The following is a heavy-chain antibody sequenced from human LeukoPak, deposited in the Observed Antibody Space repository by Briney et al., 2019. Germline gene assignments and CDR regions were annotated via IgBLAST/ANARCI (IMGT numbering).Heavy chain of an antibody. CDR1: GGSISSTDYY. J-gene: IGHJ1*01. V-gene: IGHV4-39*01. D-gene: IGHD6-19*01. CDR2: IYYSGST. Sequence: SETLSLTCTVSGGSISSTDYYWGWIRQPPGKGLEWISSIYYSGSTYYNPSLKSRVTISVDTSKNQFSLKLSSVTAADTAVYYCARHDVGSGWHIFQHWGQGTLVTVSS. CDR3: ARHDVGSGWHIFQH.